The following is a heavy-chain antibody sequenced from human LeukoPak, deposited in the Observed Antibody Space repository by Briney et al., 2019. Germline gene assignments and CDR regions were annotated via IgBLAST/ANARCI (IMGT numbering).Heavy chain of an antibody. J-gene: IGHJ4*02. CDR3: ATSPLRFFNY. Sequence: SETLSLTCTVSGGSISSSSYYWGWIRQPPGKGLEWIGSIYYSGSTYYNPSLQSRVTISVDTSKNQVSLKLTSVTAADTAVYYCATSPLRFFNYWGQGTLVTVSS. CDR1: GGSISSSSYY. CDR2: IYYSGST. D-gene: IGHD2-21*01. V-gene: IGHV4-39*07.